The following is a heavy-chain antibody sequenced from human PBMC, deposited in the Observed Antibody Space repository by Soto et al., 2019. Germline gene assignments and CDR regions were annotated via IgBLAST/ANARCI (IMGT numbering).Heavy chain of an antibody. V-gene: IGHV3-20*04. Sequence: GSLRLSCAASGFTFDDYGMSWVRQAPGKGLEWVSGINWNGGSTGYADSVKGRFTISRDNAKNSLYLQMNSLRAEDTVLYYCARDKGGGARQYFDYWGQGTLVTVSS. CDR1: GFTFDDYG. CDR2: INWNGGST. D-gene: IGHD3-16*01. J-gene: IGHJ4*02. CDR3: ARDKGGGARQYFDY.